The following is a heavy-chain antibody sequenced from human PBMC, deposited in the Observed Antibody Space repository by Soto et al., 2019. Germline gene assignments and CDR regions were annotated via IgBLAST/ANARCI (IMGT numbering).Heavy chain of an antibody. V-gene: IGHV1-69*12. J-gene: IGHJ6*02. Sequence: QVQLVQSGAEVKKPGSSVKVSCKASGGTFSSYAISWVRQAPGQGLEWMGGIIPIFGTANYAQKFQGRVTITADDSTSTAYMELGSLRSEDTAVYYCARDPPLQYPYYYYGMDVWGQGTTVTVSS. D-gene: IGHD4-4*01. CDR3: ARDPPLQYPYYYYGMDV. CDR2: IIPIFGTA. CDR1: GGTFSSYA.